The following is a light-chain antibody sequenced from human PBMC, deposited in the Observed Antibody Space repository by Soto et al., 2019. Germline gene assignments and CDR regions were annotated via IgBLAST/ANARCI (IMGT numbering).Light chain of an antibody. V-gene: IGKV3-20*01. CDR2: AAS. J-gene: IGKJ1*01. CDR3: QQYGSSRWT. CDR1: QSVSSTY. Sequence: EIVLTQSPDTLSLFPGERATLSCRASQSVSSTYLAWYQQKPGQAPRPLISAASSRATGTPDRFSGSGSGTDFTLTIGRLEPEDFAVYYCQQYGSSRWTFGQGTKVEIK.